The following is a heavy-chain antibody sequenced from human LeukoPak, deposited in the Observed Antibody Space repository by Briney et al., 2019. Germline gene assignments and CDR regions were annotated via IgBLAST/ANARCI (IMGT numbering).Heavy chain of an antibody. J-gene: IGHJ5*02. CDR1: GFTFSGSP. CDR2: IKSNTNSYAT. V-gene: IGHV3-73*01. Sequence: GGSLRPSCAASGFTFSGSPMHWVRQASGKGLEWVGRIKSNTNSYATAYAASVKGRFTISRDDSKNTAYLQMNSLRTEDTAVYYCTRQSIDLDCSATYCSNWFDPWGQGTLVTVSS. D-gene: IGHD2-15*01. CDR3: TRQSIDLDCSATYCSNWFDP.